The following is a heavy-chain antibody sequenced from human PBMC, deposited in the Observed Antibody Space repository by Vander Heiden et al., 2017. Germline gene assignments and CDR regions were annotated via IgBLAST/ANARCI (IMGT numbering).Heavy chain of an antibody. V-gene: IGHV3-9*01. D-gene: IGHD3-16*01. CDR1: GFPFDDYA. J-gene: IGHJ4*02. CDR3: AKDTFSLGESPIDY. CDR2: ISWNSGSI. Sequence: EVQLVESGGGLVQPGRSLRLSCAASGFPFDDYAMHWVRQAPGKGLGWVSGISWNSGSIGYADSVKGRFTISRDNAKNSLYLQMNSLRAEDTALYYCAKDTFSLGESPIDYWGQGTLVTVSS.